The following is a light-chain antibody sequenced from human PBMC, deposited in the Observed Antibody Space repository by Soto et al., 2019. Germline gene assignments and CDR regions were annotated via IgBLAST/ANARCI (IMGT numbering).Light chain of an antibody. V-gene: IGLV2-11*01. J-gene: IGLJ1*01. Sequence: QSALTQPRSVSGSPGQSVTISCTGTSSDVGGYNYVSWYQQHPGKAPKLMIFDVSERPSGVPDRFSGSKSGNTASLIISGLQAEDEADYCCSYAGNFIFVCGTGTKVTVL. CDR1: SSDVGGYNY. CDR2: DVS. CDR3: CSYAGNFIFV.